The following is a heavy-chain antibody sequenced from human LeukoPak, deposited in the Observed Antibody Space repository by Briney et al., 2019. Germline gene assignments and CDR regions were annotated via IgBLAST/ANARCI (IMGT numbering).Heavy chain of an antibody. D-gene: IGHD6-19*01. CDR2: IYYSGST. V-gene: IGHV4-59*08. CDR1: GGSISSYY. Sequence: SETLSLTCTVSGGSISSYYWSWIRQPPGKGLEWIGYIYYSGSTNYNPSLKSRVTISVDTFKNQFSLKLSSVTAADTAVYYCVAFGAVAGPNASFDYWGQGTLVTVSS. J-gene: IGHJ4*02. CDR3: VAFGAVAGPNASFDY.